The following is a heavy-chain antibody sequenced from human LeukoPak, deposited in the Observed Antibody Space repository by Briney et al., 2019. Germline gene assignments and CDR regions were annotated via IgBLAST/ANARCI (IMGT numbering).Heavy chain of an antibody. J-gene: IGHJ4*02. D-gene: IGHD3-10*01. CDR1: GGTFSSYA. Sequence: SVKVSCKASGGTFSSYAISWVRQAPGQGLEWMGGIIPIFGTANYAQKFQGRVTITTDESTSTAYMELSRLRSDDTAVYYCARDLSEYYYGSGSYLRFDYWGQGTLVTVSS. CDR3: ARDLSEYYYGSGSYLRFDY. V-gene: IGHV1-69*05. CDR2: IIPIFGTA.